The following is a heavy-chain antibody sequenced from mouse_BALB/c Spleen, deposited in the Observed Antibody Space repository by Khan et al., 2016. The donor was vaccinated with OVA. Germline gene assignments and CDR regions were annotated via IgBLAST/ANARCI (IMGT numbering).Heavy chain of an antibody. Sequence: QVQLKQSGAELMKPGASVKISCKATGYTFSSYWIEWVKQRPGHGLEWIGEILPGSGSTNYNEKFKGKATFTADTSSNNAYMQLSSLTSADSAVFYGARRGHYGNSGAYWGQETLVTVSA. V-gene: IGHV1-9*01. D-gene: IGHD2-1*01. CDR1: GYTFSSYW. CDR2: ILPGSGST. J-gene: IGHJ3*01. CDR3: ARRGHYGNSGAY.